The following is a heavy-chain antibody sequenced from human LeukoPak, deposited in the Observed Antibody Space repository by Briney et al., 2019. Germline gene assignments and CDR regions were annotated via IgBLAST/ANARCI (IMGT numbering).Heavy chain of an antibody. V-gene: IGHV1-2*02. D-gene: IGHD3-9*01. CDR3: ARDRTHYDILTGYYDY. CDR2: INPNSGGT. J-gene: IGHJ4*02. Sequence: ASVKVSCKASGYTFTGYYMHWVRQAPGQGLEWMGWINPNSGGTNYAQKFQGRVTMTRDTSISTAYMELSRLRSDDTAVYYCARDRTHYDILTGYYDYWGQGTLVTVSS. CDR1: GYTFTGYY.